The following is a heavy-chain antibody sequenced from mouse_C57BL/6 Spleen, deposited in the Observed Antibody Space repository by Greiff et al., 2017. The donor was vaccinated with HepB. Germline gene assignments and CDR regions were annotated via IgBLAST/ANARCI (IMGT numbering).Heavy chain of an antibody. CDR1: GYTFTSYW. Sequence: QVQLKQPGAELVKPGASVKLSCKASGYTFTSYWMQWVKQRPGQGLEWIGEIDPSDSYTNYNQKFKGKATLTVDTSSSTAYMQLSSLTSEDSAVYYCARGGYYDYDEGFAYWGQGTLVTVSA. V-gene: IGHV1-50*01. D-gene: IGHD2-4*01. CDR3: ARGGYYDYDEGFAY. J-gene: IGHJ3*01. CDR2: IDPSDSYT.